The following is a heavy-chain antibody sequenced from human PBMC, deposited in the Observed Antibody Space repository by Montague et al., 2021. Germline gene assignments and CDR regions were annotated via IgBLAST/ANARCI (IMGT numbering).Heavy chain of an antibody. Sequence: SLRLSCAASGFIFNIYVMNWVRQAPGKGLEWVSGINGNSINIDYADSVKGRFTISRDSAKNSLYLQMNSLRAEDTAFYYCVKDTRDYYPDFWGQGILVTVSS. J-gene: IGHJ4*02. D-gene: IGHD3-3*01. V-gene: IGHV3-9*01. CDR3: VKDTRDYYPDF. CDR2: INGNSINI. CDR1: GFIFNIYV.